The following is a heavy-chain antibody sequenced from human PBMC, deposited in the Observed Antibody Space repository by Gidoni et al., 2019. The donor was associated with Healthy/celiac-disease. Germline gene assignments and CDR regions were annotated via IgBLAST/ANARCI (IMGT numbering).Heavy chain of an antibody. Sequence: QVQLVQSGAEVKKPGSAVKVSCKAAGGSCSSYASSWVRQAPGQGLEWMGGIIPIFGTATYAQKFQGRVTITADESTSTAYMELSSLRSEDTAVYYCASGGYSYDPGVGDYWGQGTLVTVSS. CDR1: GGSCSSYA. CDR3: ASGGYSYDPGVGDY. D-gene: IGHD5-18*01. V-gene: IGHV1-69*01. J-gene: IGHJ4*02. CDR2: IIPIFGTA.